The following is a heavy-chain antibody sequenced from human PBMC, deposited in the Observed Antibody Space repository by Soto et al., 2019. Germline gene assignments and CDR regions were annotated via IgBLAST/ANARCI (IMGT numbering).Heavy chain of an antibody. J-gene: IGHJ3*01. CDR2: IITISDTT. CDR1: GGNFNSYA. D-gene: IGHD2-15*01. CDR3: AGEPRGRDAFSL. Sequence: QVRWVQAGAEVNKPGSSVKFSCNASGGNFNSYAISWVSQAPAQGLQWMGGIITISDTTHYAQKLQGRVTTSSDRGKTTIYMELSGLTSYDSTTYFCAGEPRGRDAFSLWXQGTVVTVSS. V-gene: IGHV1-69*06.